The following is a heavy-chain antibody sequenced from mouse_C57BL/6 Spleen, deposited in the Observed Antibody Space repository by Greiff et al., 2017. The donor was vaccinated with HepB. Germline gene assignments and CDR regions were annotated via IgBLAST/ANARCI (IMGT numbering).Heavy chain of an antibody. CDR2: INPSSGYT. Sequence: LQESGAELARPGASVKMSCKASGYTFTSYTMHWVKQRPGQGLEWIGYINPSSGYTKYNQKFKDKATLTADKSSSTAYMQLSSLTSEDSAVYYCARRATTVVATNAMDYWGQGTSVTVSS. D-gene: IGHD1-1*01. CDR1: GYTFTSYT. J-gene: IGHJ4*01. CDR3: ARRATTVVATNAMDY. V-gene: IGHV1-4*01.